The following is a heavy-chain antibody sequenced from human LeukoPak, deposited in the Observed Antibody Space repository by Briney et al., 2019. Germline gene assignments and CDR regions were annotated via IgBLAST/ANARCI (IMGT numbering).Heavy chain of an antibody. Sequence: GGSLRLSCAASVFTLSSNYISWVRQAPGKGLEWVSVIYSGGSTYYADSVKGRFTISRDNSKNTLYLQMNSLRADDTAVYYCARKIRPYDSSGYYGFFDYWGQGTLVTVSS. CDR2: IYSGGST. J-gene: IGHJ4*02. V-gene: IGHV3-53*01. CDR1: VFTLSSNY. CDR3: ARKIRPYDSSGYYGFFDY. D-gene: IGHD3-22*01.